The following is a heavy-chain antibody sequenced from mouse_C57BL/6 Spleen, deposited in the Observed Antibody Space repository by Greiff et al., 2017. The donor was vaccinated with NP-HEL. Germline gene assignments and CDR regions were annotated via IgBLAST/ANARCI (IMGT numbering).Heavy chain of an antibody. V-gene: IGHV1-55*01. CDR1: GYTFTSYW. J-gene: IGHJ3*01. D-gene: IGHD2-4*01. Sequence: QVQLQQPGAELVKPGASVKMSCKASGYTFTSYWITWVKQRPGQGLEWIGDIYPGSGSTNYNEKFKSKATLTVDTSSSTAYMQLSSLTSEDSAVYYCARSAFDYDLWFAYWGQGTLVTVSA. CDR2: IYPGSGST. CDR3: ARSAFDYDLWFAY.